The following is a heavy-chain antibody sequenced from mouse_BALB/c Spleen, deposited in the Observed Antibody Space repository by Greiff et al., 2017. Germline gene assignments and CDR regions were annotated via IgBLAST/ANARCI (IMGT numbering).Heavy chain of an antibody. Sequence: VQLKESGPGLVKPSQSLSLTCTVTGYSITSDYAWNWIRQFPGNKLEWMGYISYSGSTSYNPSLKSRISITRDTSKNQFFLQFNSVTTEDTATYYCAREFAYWGQGTLVTVSA. CDR2: ISYSGST. V-gene: IGHV3-2*02. CDR1: GYSITSDYA. CDR3: AREFAY. J-gene: IGHJ3*01.